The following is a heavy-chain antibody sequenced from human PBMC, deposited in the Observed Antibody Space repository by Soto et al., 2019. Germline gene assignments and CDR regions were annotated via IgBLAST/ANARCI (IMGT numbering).Heavy chain of an antibody. J-gene: IGHJ6*03. CDR1: GYTFTSYG. Sequence: ASVKVSCKASGYTFTSYGISWVRQAPGQGLEWMGWISAYNGNTNYAQKLQGRVTMTTDTSTSTAYMELRSLRSDDTAVYYCAREAEATDPAYYYYYYMDVWGKGTTVTV. D-gene: IGHD4-4*01. V-gene: IGHV1-18*01. CDR3: AREAEATDPAYYYYYYMDV. CDR2: ISAYNGNT.